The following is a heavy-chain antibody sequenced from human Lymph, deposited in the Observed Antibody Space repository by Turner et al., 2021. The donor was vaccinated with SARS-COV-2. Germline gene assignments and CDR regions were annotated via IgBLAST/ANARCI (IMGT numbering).Heavy chain of an antibody. D-gene: IGHD6-13*01. CDR1: GIIVSRNY. CDR2: IYSGGTT. Sequence: EVQLMETGGGLIQHGGSLRLSCAASGIIVSRNYMNWVRQAPGKGLEWVSVIYSGGTTYYADSVKGRFTISRDNSKNTLYLQMNSLRVEDTAVYYCARDLGTYGMDVWGQGTTVTVSS. J-gene: IGHJ6*02. V-gene: IGHV3-53*02. CDR3: ARDLGTYGMDV.